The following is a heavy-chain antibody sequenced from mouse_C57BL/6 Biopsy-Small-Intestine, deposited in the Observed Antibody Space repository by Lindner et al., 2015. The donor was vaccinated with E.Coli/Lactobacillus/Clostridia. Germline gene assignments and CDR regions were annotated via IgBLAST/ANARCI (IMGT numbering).Heavy chain of an antibody. Sequence: SVKVSCKASGYTFTGHYMHWVRQAPGQGLEWMGRIHPNSGGTHYAQRFQGRVTMTRDTSIATFFLDLSSLTTDDTAVYYCARDLAYNWTPYYFDYWGQGTLVTVS. D-gene: IGHD1-1*01. CDR1: GYTFTGHY. V-gene: IGHV1S14*01. CDR2: IHPNSGGT. J-gene: IGHJ3*01. CDR3: ARDLAYNWTPYYFDY.